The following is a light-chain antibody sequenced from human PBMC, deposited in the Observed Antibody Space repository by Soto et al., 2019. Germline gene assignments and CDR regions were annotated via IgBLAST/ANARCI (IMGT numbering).Light chain of an antibody. CDR3: SSYAGSNNLGV. CDR2: EVS. J-gene: IGLJ2*01. CDR1: SSDVGGYNY. Sequence: QSALTQPPSASGSPGQSVTISCTGTSSDVGGYNYVSWYQQHPGKAPKLMIYEVSKRPSGVPDRFSGSKSGNTASLTVSGLRAEDEADSYCSSYAGSNNLGVFGAGTKLTVL. V-gene: IGLV2-8*01.